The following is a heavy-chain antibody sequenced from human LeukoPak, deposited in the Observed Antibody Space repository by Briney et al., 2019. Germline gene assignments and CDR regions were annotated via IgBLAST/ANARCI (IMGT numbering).Heavy chain of an antibody. V-gene: IGHV3-11*04. CDR1: GFTFTDFY. D-gene: IGHD3-22*01. Sequence: SLRLSCAASGFTFTDFYMSWIRQAPGKGLEWVSYISSSGTTIYYADSVKGRFTISRDNAKNSLYLQMNSLRAEDTAVYYCARGSTYYDSSGQVPFDYWGQGTLVTVSS. CDR3: ARGSTYYDSSGQVPFDY. CDR2: ISSSGTTI. J-gene: IGHJ4*02.